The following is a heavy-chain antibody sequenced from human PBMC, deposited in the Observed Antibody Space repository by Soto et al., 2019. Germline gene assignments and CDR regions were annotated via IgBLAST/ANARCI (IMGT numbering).Heavy chain of an antibody. J-gene: IGHJ4*01. CDR3: AKARCTGDTCFVPDY. V-gene: IGHV3-23*01. D-gene: IGHD2-8*02. CDR1: GCSFSSYT. Sequence: PGGSMRLSCAASGCSFSSYTMAWVRQTPGKGLEWVSSISGSGGSPSYADSVQGRFIISRDNPRNTVSLQMNRLRAEDTATYYCAKARCTGDTCFVPDYWGHGRLVTVSS. CDR2: ISGSGGSP.